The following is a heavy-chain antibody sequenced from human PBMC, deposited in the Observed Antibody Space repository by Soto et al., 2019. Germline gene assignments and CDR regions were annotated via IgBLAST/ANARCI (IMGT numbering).Heavy chain of an antibody. V-gene: IGHV3-23*01. Sequence: GGSLRLSCAASGFTFSSYAMSWVRQAPGKGLEWVSAISGSGGSTYYADSVKGRFTISRDNSKNTLYLQMNSLRAEDTVVYYCAKRAASPPYYYGSGSYYDYWGQGTLVTVSS. J-gene: IGHJ4*02. CDR3: AKRAASPPYYYGSGSYYDY. CDR1: GFTFSSYA. D-gene: IGHD3-10*01. CDR2: ISGSGGST.